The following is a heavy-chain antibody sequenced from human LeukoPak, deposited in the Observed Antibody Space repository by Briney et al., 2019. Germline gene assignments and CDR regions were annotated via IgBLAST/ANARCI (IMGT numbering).Heavy chain of an antibody. V-gene: IGHV3-23*01. J-gene: IGHJ4*02. D-gene: IGHD6-19*01. CDR1: GITFSSYA. CDR3: ASFYSSGWEPLFDY. CDR2: ISGSGGKT. Sequence: GGSLRLSCAASGITFSSYAMTWVRQAPGKGLEWVSIISGSGGKTYYADSVKGRFTISRDNAKNSLYLQMNSLRAEDTAVYYCASFYSSGWEPLFDYWGQGTLVTVSS.